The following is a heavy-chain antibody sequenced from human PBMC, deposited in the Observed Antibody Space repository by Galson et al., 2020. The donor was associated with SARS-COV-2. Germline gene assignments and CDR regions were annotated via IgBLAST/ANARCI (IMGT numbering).Heavy chain of an antibody. D-gene: IGHD1-26*01. V-gene: IGHV4-61*02. CDR1: GDSISSGSYY. J-gene: IGHJ4*01. Sequence: SETLSLTCAVSGDSISSGSYYWSWIRQPAGKGLGWIGRIHTSGTTNYNPSLKSRATISVDTTKHQFSLKLGSATAADTAVYYCARGSRWELYLDHWGQGTLVTVSS. CDR2: IHTSGTT. CDR3: ARGSRWELYLDH.